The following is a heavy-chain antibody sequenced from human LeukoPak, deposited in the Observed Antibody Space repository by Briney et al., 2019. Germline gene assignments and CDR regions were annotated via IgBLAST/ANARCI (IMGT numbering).Heavy chain of an antibody. CDR2: ITTNSAK. V-gene: IGHV3-48*02. D-gene: IGHD3-10*01. Sequence: GGSLRLSCAASGFSLSDYGISWARQAPGKGLEWISYITTNSAKFYADSVRGRIAISRDNDKNSVYLQMNSLRDEDTAVYYCARPIDNGSGSYYFEYWGQGTLVTVSS. J-gene: IGHJ4*02. CDR1: GFSLSDYG. CDR3: ARPIDNGSGSYYFEY.